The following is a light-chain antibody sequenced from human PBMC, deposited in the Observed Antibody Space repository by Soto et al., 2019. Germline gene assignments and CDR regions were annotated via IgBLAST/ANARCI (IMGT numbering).Light chain of an antibody. J-gene: IGLJ2*01. CDR2: GNN. Sequence: QSVLTQPPSVSGAXXXXXXXSCTGTSSNIGARYDVHWYQQLPGTAPKLLIYGNNYRPSGVPDRFSGSRSDTSASLAITGLQAEDEADYYCQSYDTSLSGMLFGGGTKLTVL. CDR1: SSNIGARYD. CDR3: QSYDTSLSGML. V-gene: IGLV1-40*01.